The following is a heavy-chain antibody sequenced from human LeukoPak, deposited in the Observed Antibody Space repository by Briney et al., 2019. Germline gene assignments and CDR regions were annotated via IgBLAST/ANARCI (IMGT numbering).Heavy chain of an antibody. CDR2: MNQDGSAI. D-gene: IGHD6-19*01. V-gene: IGHV3-7*01. Sequence: PGGSLRLSCAASGFTFSSLWMSWVRQAPGKGLERVAHMNQDGSAIYSVDSLKGRFTISRDNDKNSLYLQMNGLTVADTAVYYCARTVPGYPDDYFDYWGQGTLVTVSS. CDR3: ARTVPGYPDDYFDY. CDR1: GFTFSSLW. J-gene: IGHJ4*02.